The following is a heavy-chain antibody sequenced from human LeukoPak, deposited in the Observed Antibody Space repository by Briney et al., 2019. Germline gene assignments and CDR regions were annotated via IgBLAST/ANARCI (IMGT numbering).Heavy chain of an antibody. Sequence: PSETLSLTCAVYGGSFSGYYWSWMRQPLGKGLEWIGEINHSGSTNYNQSLKSRVTISVDTSKNQFSLKLSSVTAADTAVYYCARVSQSLDTGTTAWDWFDPWGQGTLVTVSS. D-gene: IGHD1-7*01. J-gene: IGHJ5*02. CDR2: INHSGST. CDR1: GGSFSGYY. V-gene: IGHV4-34*01. CDR3: ARVSQSLDTGTTAWDWFDP.